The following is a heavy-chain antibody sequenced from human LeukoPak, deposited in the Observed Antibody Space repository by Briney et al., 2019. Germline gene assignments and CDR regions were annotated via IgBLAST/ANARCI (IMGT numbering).Heavy chain of an antibody. V-gene: IGHV3-21*01. CDR2: ISSSSSYI. Sequence: GGSLRLSCAASGFTFSSYSMNWVRQAPGKGLEWVSSISSSSSYIYYADSVKGRFTISRDNAKNSLYLQMNSLRAEDTAVYYCATLTGYCSSTSCHYDYWGQGTLVTVSS. D-gene: IGHD2-2*01. CDR1: GFTFSSYS. CDR3: ATLTGYCSSTSCHYDY. J-gene: IGHJ4*02.